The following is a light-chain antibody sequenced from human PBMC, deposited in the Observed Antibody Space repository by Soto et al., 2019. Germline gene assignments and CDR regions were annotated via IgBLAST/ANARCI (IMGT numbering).Light chain of an antibody. CDR1: SSNIGAGYD. V-gene: IGLV1-40*01. J-gene: IGLJ2*01. CDR2: GNN. Sequence: QSVLTQPPSVSGAPGQRVTISCTGNSSNIGAGYDVHWYQQLPGTAPKLLIYGNNNRPSGVPDRFSGSKSGTSASLAITGLQAEDEADYCCQSYDSSLSGYVVFGGGTKLTVL. CDR3: QSYDSSLSGYVV.